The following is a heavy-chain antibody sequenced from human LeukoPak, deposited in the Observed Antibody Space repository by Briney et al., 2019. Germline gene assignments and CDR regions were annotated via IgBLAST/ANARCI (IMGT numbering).Heavy chain of an antibody. CDR2: IYPGDSDT. D-gene: IGHD4-11*01. J-gene: IGHJ4*02. Sequence: GESLKISRKGSGYRFTTYWIGWVRQMPGKGLEWMGNIYPGDSDTRYNPSFQGQVTISADKSISTAYLQWSSLKASDTAIYYCARHYNFDYWGQGTLVTVSS. CDR1: GYRFTTYW. V-gene: IGHV5-51*01. CDR3: ARHYNFDY.